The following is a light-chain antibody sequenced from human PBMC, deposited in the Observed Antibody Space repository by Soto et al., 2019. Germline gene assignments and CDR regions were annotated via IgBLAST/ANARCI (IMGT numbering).Light chain of an antibody. Sequence: DIQMTQSPSTLSAYVGDRVTITCRASQSITNWVAWYQQKPGKAPKLLIYDASNLESGVPSRFSGGGSGTDFTLSVSSLQPDDFATYYCQQYNNYSPTFGQGTKAEV. J-gene: IGKJ1*01. CDR1: QSITNW. CDR3: QQYNNYSPT. V-gene: IGKV1-5*01. CDR2: DAS.